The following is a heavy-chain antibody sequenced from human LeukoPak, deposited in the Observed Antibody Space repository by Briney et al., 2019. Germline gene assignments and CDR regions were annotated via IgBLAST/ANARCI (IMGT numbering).Heavy chain of an antibody. CDR3: AKDRVTYGDYPNALDY. CDR1: GFTFSSYG. Sequence: GGSLRLSCAASGFTFSSYGMHWVRQAPGKGLEWVAVILYDGSNKYYADSVKGRFTISRDNSKNTLYLQMNSLRAEDTAVYYCAKDRVTYGDYPNALDYWGQGTLVTVSS. V-gene: IGHV3-30*18. D-gene: IGHD4-17*01. J-gene: IGHJ4*02. CDR2: ILYDGSNK.